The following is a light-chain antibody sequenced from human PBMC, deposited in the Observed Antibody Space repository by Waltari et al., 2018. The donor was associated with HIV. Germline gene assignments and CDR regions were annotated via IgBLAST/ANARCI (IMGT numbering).Light chain of an antibody. J-gene: IGLJ3*02. CDR1: SCDIGAYDF. Sequence: QSALPQPPSASGSLGQSVTISCTGSSCDIGAYDFVPWFQQHPHSAPKLLLYEVTRRPSTVSDRFSGSRSGNTAFLTVAGLQPDDEATYFCSSYGDSLRVLFGGGTNVTVL. CDR2: EVT. CDR3: SSYGDSLRVL. V-gene: IGLV2-8*01.